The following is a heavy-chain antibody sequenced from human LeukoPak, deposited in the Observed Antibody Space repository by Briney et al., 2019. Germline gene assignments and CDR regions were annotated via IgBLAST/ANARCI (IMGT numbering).Heavy chain of an antibody. V-gene: IGHV3-7*03. CDR2: IKQDGSEK. J-gene: IGHJ6*03. CDR1: GLTFSSYW. CDR3: ARGSYYYGSGSYYSYYYYMDV. D-gene: IGHD3-10*01. Sequence: PGGSLRLSCAASGLTFSSYWMSWVRQAPGKGLEWVANIKQDGSEKYYVDSVKGRFTISRDNAKNSLYLQMNSLRAEDTALYYCARGSYYYGSGSYYSYYYYMDVWGKGTTVTVSS.